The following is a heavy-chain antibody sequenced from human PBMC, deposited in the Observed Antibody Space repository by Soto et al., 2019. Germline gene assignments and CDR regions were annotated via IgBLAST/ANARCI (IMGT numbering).Heavy chain of an antibody. V-gene: IGHV3-23*01. CDR3: AKVLSSGWLRVHGWFDP. CDR2: ISGSGGST. Sequence: VGSLRHSCAASGFTCSSYAMSWVRQATGKGLEWVSAISGSGGSTYYADSVKGRFTISRDNSKNTLYLQMNSLRAEDTAVYYCAKVLSSGWLRVHGWFDPWGQGTLVTVSS. CDR1: GFTCSSYA. D-gene: IGHD6-19*01. J-gene: IGHJ5*02.